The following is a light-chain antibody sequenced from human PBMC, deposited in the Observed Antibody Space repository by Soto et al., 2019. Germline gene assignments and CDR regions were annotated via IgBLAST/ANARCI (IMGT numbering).Light chain of an antibody. Sequence: DIQMTQSPSTLSASVGDRVTITCRASQSISSWLAWYQQKPGAAPKLLIYEASTLERGVPSRFSGSRSGTEFTLTISSLQPEDFATYYCQQANTFPWTFGQGTKVGIK. V-gene: IGKV1-5*03. CDR3: QQANTFPWT. CDR1: QSISSW. J-gene: IGKJ1*01. CDR2: EAS.